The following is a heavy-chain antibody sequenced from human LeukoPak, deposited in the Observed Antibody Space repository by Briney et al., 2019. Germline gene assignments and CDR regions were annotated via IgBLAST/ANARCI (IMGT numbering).Heavy chain of an antibody. CDR2: VYYSGST. CDR3: ARHGHDTDNYEAHFDY. D-gene: IGHD3-3*01. CDR1: GGSISDINYY. V-gene: IGHV4-39*01. Sequence: SETLSLTCNVSGGSISDINYYWAWIRQPPGKGLEWIASVYYSGSTHYNPSLKSRVTISIDTSTSQFSLRLSSVTAADTAVYYCARHGHDTDNYEAHFDYWGQGAPVTVSS. J-gene: IGHJ4*02.